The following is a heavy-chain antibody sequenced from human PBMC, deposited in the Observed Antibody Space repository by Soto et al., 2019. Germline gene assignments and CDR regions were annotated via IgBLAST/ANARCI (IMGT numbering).Heavy chain of an antibody. CDR2: ISAYNGNT. Sequence: ASVKVSCKASGYTFTSYGISWVRQAPGQGLEWMGWISAYNGNTNYAQKFQGRVTMTRDTSTSTVYMELSSLRSEDTAVYYCARVSSGYTIDYWGQGTLVTVSS. CDR3: ARVSSGYTIDY. V-gene: IGHV1-18*01. D-gene: IGHD3-22*01. CDR1: GYTFTSYG. J-gene: IGHJ4*02.